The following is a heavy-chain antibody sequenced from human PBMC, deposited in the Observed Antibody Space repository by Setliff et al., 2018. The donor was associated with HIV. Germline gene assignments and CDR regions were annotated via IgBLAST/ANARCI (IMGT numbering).Heavy chain of an antibody. Sequence: PSETLSLTCTVSGSSISSNYYWAWIRQAPGKGLEWIGCIDASANTYYIPSLKSRATISIDTSKNQLSLRLTSVTAADTAMYHCARDRSSGWSKDWFDTWGQGILVTVSS. J-gene: IGHJ5*02. CDR3: ARDRSSGWSKDWFDT. V-gene: IGHV4-38-2*02. CDR1: GSSISSNYY. CDR2: IDASANT. D-gene: IGHD6-19*01.